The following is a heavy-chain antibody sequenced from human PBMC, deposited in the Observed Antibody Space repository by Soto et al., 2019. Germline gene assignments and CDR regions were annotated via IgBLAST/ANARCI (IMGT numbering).Heavy chain of an antibody. V-gene: IGHV3-23*01. CDR2: VSASGLNT. Sequence: EVQLLESGGKLVQPGGSLTLSCAASGFTFSTYAMAWVRQAPGKGLEWVSGVSASGLNTDYADPVKGRFYISRDNSKNTVSLQMNSLRAEDTALYDCAKDRPRRTSGSCFDYGGQGTPVTVSS. D-gene: IGHD1-1*01. J-gene: IGHJ4*02. CDR3: AKDRPRRTSGSCFDY. CDR1: GFTFSTYA.